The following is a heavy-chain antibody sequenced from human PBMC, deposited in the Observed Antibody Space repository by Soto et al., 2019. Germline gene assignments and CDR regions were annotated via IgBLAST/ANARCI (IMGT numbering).Heavy chain of an antibody. CDR2: IYYSGST. J-gene: IGHJ4*02. D-gene: IGHD6-19*01. CDR1: GGSVTSGSYY. CDR3: ARSYQWLVFPVSAY. Sequence: SSETLSLTCTASGGSVTSGSYYWSWIRQPPGKGLEWIGYIYYSGSTNYNPSLKSRVTISVDTSKNQISLKLSSVTAADTAVYYCARSYQWLVFPVSAYWGQGTLVTVSS. V-gene: IGHV4-61*01.